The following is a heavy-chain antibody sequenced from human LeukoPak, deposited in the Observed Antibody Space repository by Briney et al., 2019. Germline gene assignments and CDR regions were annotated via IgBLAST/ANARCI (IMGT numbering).Heavy chain of an antibody. CDR3: ARDGHYGDYKSRMVGRYGMDV. V-gene: IGHV4-59*01. CDR1: GGSISSYY. J-gene: IGHJ6*02. Sequence: PSETLSLTCTVSGGSISSYYWSWIRQPPGKGLEWIGYIYYSGSTNYNPSLKSRVTISVDTSKNQFSLKLSSVTAADTAVYYCARDGHYGDYKSRMVGRYGMDVWGQGTTVTVSS. D-gene: IGHD4-17*01. CDR2: IYYSGST.